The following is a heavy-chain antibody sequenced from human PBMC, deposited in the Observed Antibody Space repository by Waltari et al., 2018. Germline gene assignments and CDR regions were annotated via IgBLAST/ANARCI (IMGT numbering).Heavy chain of an antibody. CDR1: GFTLSSQA. D-gene: IGHD6-13*01. V-gene: IGHV3-23*03. J-gene: IGHJ4*02. CDR3: AKYVGYFDN. Sequence: EVQLLESGGGLVQPGGSLRLSCAASGFTLSSQAMTWVRQAPGKGLEWVSTIYSGAGSTFYADAVKGRFTISRDNSKNTLYQQMNSLRAEDTAVYYCAKYVGYFDNWGQGTLVTVSS. CDR2: IYSGAGST.